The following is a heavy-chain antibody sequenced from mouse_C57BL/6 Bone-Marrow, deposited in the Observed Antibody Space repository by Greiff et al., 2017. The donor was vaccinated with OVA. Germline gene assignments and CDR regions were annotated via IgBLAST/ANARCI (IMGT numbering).Heavy chain of an antibody. V-gene: IGHV1-50*01. CDR3: ARRGERPAV. Sequence: QVQLQQPGAELVKPGASVKLSCKASGYTFTSYWMQWVKQRPGQGLEWIGEIDPSDSYTNYNQKFKGKATLTVDTSSSTAYMQLSSLTSEDSAVYYCARRGERPAVWGKGTTVTVSA. CDR2: IDPSDSYT. J-gene: IGHJ1*03. D-gene: IGHD2-13*01. CDR1: GYTFTSYW.